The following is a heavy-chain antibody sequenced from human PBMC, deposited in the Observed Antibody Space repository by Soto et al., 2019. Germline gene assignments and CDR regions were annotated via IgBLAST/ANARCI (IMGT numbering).Heavy chain of an antibody. CDR3: ARGPSPGRGVVPAAIHDYYYYGMDV. Sequence: QVQLVQSGAEVKKPGSSVKVSCKASGGTFSSYAISWVRQAPGQGLEWMGGIIPIFGTANYAQKFQGRVTITEDESTNTAYMELSSLRSEDTAVYYCARGPSPGRGVVPAAIHDYYYYGMDVWGQGTTVTVSS. V-gene: IGHV1-69*01. CDR2: IIPIFGTA. J-gene: IGHJ6*02. CDR1: GGTFSSYA. D-gene: IGHD2-2*01.